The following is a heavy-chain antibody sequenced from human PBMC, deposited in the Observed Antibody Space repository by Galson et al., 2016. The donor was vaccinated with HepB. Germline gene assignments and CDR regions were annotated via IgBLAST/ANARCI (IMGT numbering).Heavy chain of an antibody. Sequence: QSGAEVKKPGESLKISCKGSGYSFSTYWIGWVRQMPGKGLEWMGLIYPGDSDTRYSPSFQGQVTISADKSISTSYLQWTSVKASDTALYYCAKTRAGFAAFDIWGQGTMVTVSS. CDR3: AKTRAGFAAFDI. V-gene: IGHV5-51*01. D-gene: IGHD6-19*01. CDR2: IYPGDSDT. J-gene: IGHJ3*02. CDR1: GYSFSTYW.